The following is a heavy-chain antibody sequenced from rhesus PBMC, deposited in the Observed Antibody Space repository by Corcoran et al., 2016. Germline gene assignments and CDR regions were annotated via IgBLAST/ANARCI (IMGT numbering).Heavy chain of an antibody. J-gene: IGHJ4*01. CDR2: YSGSSSST. V-gene: IGHV3-37*01. Sequence: EVQLVESGGGLVQPGGSLRLSCEASGFTFSDHYMDWVRQAPGKGLEWVSSYSGSSSSTYDPDSVKGRFTISRDNAKNTLYLQMNSPRAEDTAVYYCAREDSNYDYFDYWGQGVLVTVSS. CDR1: GFTFSDHY. D-gene: IGHD4-23*01. CDR3: AREDSNYDYFDY.